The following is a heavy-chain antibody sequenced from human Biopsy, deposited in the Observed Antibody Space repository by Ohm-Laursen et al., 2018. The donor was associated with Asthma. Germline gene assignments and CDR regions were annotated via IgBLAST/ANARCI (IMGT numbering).Heavy chain of an antibody. J-gene: IGHJ4*02. D-gene: IGHD7-27*01. Sequence: SETLSLTCTVSGGSMSSSSYSWGWIRQPPGKGLEWIGSISYTGNTDIPSLRSRVTLSADTSKNNFSLKLTSVTAADTAVFYCARHWNWGSFFDYWGQGMLVTVSS. V-gene: IGHV4-39*01. CDR3: ARHWNWGSFFDY. CDR1: GGSMSSSSYS. CDR2: ISYTGNT.